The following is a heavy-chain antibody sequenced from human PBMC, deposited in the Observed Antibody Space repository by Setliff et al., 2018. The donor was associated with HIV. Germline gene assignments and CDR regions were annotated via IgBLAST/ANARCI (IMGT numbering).Heavy chain of an antibody. CDR1: GGSISIGGYY. Sequence: SETLSLTCTVSGGSISIGGYYWGWIRQHPGKGLEWIGYIYHNGTTYYNPSLKSRVIISVDTSKNQFSLKLSSVTAADTAVYYCARGGGSRAATSSYYYIDVWGKGTTVT. D-gene: IGHD2-15*01. J-gene: IGHJ6*03. V-gene: IGHV4-31*03. CDR2: IYHNGTT. CDR3: ARGGGSRAATSSYYYIDV.